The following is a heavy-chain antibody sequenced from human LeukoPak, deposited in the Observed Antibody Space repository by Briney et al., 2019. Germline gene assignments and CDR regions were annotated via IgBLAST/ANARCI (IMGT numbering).Heavy chain of an antibody. Sequence: PGRSLRLSCAASGFTFSSYSMNWVRQAPGKGLEWVSSISSSSSYIYYADSVKGRFTISRDNAKNSLYLQMNSLRAEDTAVYYCARDYDSSGYHDYWGQGTLVTVSS. CDR3: ARDYDSSGYHDY. CDR2: ISSSSSYI. V-gene: IGHV3-21*01. CDR1: GFTFSSYS. D-gene: IGHD3-22*01. J-gene: IGHJ4*02.